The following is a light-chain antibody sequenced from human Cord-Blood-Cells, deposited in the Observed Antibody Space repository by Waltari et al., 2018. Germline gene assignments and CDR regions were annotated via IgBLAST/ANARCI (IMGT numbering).Light chain of an antibody. Sequence: QSVLTQPPSASGTPGQRVTISCSGSSSNLGSNTVNWYQQLPGTAPKLLIYSNNQRPSGVPDRFSGAKSGTSASLAISGLKSEDEADYYCAAWDDSLNGVVFGGGTKLTVL. CDR3: AAWDDSLNGVV. CDR1: SSNLGSNT. CDR2: SNN. V-gene: IGLV1-44*01. J-gene: IGLJ2*01.